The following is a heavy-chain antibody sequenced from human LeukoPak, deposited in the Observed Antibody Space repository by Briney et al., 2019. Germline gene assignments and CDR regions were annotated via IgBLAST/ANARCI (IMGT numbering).Heavy chain of an antibody. Sequence: PGGSLRLSCAASGFTFSSYSMNWVRQAPGKGLEWVSFISSSSYIYYADSVKGRFTISRDNAKNSLYLQMNSLRAEDTAMYYCARDDYGVQMRSYWGQGTLVTVSS. CDR1: GFTFSSYS. CDR2: ISSSSYI. D-gene: IGHD4-17*01. CDR3: ARDDYGVQMRSY. V-gene: IGHV3-21*01. J-gene: IGHJ4*02.